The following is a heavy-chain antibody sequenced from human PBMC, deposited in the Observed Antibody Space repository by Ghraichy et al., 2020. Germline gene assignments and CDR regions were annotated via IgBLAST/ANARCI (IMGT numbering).Heavy chain of an antibody. CDR3: AREGGGHDYGDFGYFQH. V-gene: IGHV4-4*07. CDR1: GGSISSYY. CDR2: IYTSGST. J-gene: IGHJ1*01. Sequence: GSLRLSCTVSGGSISSYYWSWIRQPAGKGLEWIGRIYTSGSTNYNPSLKSRVTMSVDTSKNQFSLKLSSVTAADTAVYYCAREGGGHDYGDFGYFQHWGQGTLVTVSS. D-gene: IGHD4-17*01.